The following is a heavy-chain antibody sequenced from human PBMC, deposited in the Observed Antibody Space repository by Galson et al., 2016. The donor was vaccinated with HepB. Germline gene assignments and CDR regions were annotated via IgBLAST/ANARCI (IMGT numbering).Heavy chain of an antibody. CDR2: ISSRSDTK. CDR1: GFTFSSYS. V-gene: IGHV3-48*02. Sequence: SLRLSCAASGFTFSSYSLNWVRQAPGKGLEWISFISSRSDTKYYADSVKGLFTISRDNAKNSLFLQMNSLREEDTAVYYCVTDHSRFLQWSPAFDSWDQGTLVTVSS. CDR3: VTDHSRFLQWSPAFDS. D-gene: IGHD3-3*01. J-gene: IGHJ4*02.